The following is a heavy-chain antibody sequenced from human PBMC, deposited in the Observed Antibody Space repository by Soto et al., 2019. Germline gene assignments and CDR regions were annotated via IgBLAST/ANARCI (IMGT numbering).Heavy chain of an antibody. CDR3: AKGVPSIEVVGGGGEWFDP. V-gene: IGHV1-2*04. CDR1: GYTFTGYY. Sequence: ASVKVSCKASGYTFTGYYMHWVRQAPGQGLEWMGWINPNSGDTNYAQKFQGWVTMTRDTSINTAYMELSRLRIDDTAVYYCAKGVPSIEVVGGGGEWFDPWGQGTLVTVSS. D-gene: IGHD3-22*01. J-gene: IGHJ5*02. CDR2: INPNSGDT.